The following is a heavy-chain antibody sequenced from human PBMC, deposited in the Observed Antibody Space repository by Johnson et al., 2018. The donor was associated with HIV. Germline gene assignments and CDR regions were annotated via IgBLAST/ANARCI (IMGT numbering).Heavy chain of an antibody. J-gene: IGHJ3*02. V-gene: IGHV3-30*03. CDR1: AFTFRSFG. CDR3: VRASGEWDAYDS. CDR2: ISYNGTHK. D-gene: IGHD3-10*01. Sequence: QVQLVESGGGVVQPGRSLRLSCSASAFTFRSFGMHWVRQAPGKGLQWVAVISYNGTHKYYADPVKGRFTISRDNSNNTLYLQMNSLSAEDTAVYYCVRASGEWDAYDSWGQGPVVTVSS.